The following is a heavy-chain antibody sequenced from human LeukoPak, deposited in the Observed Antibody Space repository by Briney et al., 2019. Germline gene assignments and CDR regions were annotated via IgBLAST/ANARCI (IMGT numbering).Heavy chain of an antibody. CDR3: AKSFGYSRSWFDY. J-gene: IGHJ4*02. V-gene: IGHV3-74*01. CDR1: GFTFSTYW. Sequence: PGGSLRLSCAASGFTFSTYWMHWVRQAPGKGLVWVSRINSDGSSTTYADSVKGRFTISRDNAKNTLYLQMNSLRAEDTAVYYCAKSFGYSRSWFDYWGQGTPVTVSS. D-gene: IGHD6-13*01. CDR2: INSDGSST.